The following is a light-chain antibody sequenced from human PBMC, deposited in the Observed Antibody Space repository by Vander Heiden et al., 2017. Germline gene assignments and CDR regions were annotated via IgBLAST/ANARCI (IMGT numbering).Light chain of an antibody. CDR3: QVWDSSSDVV. Sequence: SYVLTQPPSVSVAPGHTARITCGGNNIGRKSVHRYQQKPGQAPVLVVYDDSDRPSGIPERFSGSNSGNTATLTISRVEAGDEADYYCQVWDSSSDVVFGGGTKLTVL. CDR1: NIGRKS. V-gene: IGLV3-21*02. CDR2: DDS. J-gene: IGLJ2*01.